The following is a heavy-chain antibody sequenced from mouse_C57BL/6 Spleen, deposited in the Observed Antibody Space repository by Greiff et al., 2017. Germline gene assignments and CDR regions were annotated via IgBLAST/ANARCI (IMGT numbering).Heavy chain of an antibody. CDR3: TTGGDGSSYGYYFDY. J-gene: IGHJ2*01. CDR1: GFNIKDDY. D-gene: IGHD1-1*01. Sequence: VQLQQSGAELVRPGASVKLSCTASGFNIKDDYMHWVKQRPEQGLEWIGWIDPENGDTEYASKFQGKATITADTSSNTAYLQLSSLTSEDTAVYYCTTGGDGSSYGYYFDYWGQGTTLTVSS. CDR2: IDPENGDT. V-gene: IGHV14-4*01.